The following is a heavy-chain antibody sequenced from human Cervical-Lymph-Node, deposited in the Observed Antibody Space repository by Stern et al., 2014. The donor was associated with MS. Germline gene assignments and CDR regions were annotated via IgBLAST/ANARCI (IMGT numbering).Heavy chain of an antibody. D-gene: IGHD3-22*01. CDR1: GGSIASSSYY. V-gene: IGHV4-61*02. CDR2: IFTSGRT. Sequence: QLQLQESGPGLVKPSQTLSLTCTVSGGSIASSSYYWSWIRQPAWKGLEWIGRIFTSGRTNYNPSLQSRITLSVDTSKNQFSLRLSSVTAADTAVYYCAREDYDGSGHPYYYGLDVWGQGTTVTVSS. J-gene: IGHJ6*02. CDR3: AREDYDGSGHPYYYGLDV.